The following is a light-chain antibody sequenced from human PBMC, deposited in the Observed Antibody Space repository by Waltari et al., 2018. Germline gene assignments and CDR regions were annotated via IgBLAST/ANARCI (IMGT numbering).Light chain of an antibody. CDR1: SSDVGSYNS. CDR2: DVS. Sequence: QSALTQPAAVSGSPGQSITISCTGTSSDVGSYNSVCWYQYHPGQGPKVMIYDVSNRPSWVSARFSGSKSGNTASLTISGLQAEDEADYYCSSQSSNNVVLFGGGTKLTVL. V-gene: IGLV2-14*03. J-gene: IGLJ2*01. CDR3: SSQSSNNVVL.